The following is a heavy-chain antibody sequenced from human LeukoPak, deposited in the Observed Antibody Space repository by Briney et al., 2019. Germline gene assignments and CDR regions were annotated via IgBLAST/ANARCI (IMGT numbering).Heavy chain of an antibody. J-gene: IGHJ1*01. V-gene: IGHV4-34*01. CDR3: ARGGAARLHFQN. D-gene: IGHD6-6*01. Sequence: PSETLSLTCAVYGGSFSGYYWGWIRQPPGKGLEWIGSIYYSGSTYYNPSLKSRVTISVDTSKNQFSLKLSSVTAADTAVYYCARGGAARLHFQNWGQGTLVTVSS. CDR2: IYYSGST. CDR1: GGSFSGYY.